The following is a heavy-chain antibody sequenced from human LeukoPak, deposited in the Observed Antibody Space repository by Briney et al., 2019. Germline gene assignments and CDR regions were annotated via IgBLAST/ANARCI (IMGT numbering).Heavy chain of an antibody. D-gene: IGHD1-26*01. J-gene: IGHJ3*02. Sequence: GGFLRLSCAASGFTVSNNYMSWVRQAPGKGLEWVSVIYKVGNTFYADFVKGRFTISRGNSKNTLYLQMNSLRAEDTALYYCARGLVVGGTGVWAFDIWGQGTMVTVSS. CDR2: IYKVGNT. CDR1: GFTVSNNY. V-gene: IGHV3-66*01. CDR3: ARGLVVGGTGVWAFDI.